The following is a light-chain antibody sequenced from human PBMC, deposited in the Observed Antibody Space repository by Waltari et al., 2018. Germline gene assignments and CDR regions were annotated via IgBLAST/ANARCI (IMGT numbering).Light chain of an antibody. CDR3: AVWDDSLSGRV. Sequence: QSVLTQPPSASGTPGQRVTISCSGSRSNIGNNYVYWYQQPPGTAPKLLIYRNNQRPSGCPDRCSGSQYGNSAPLASSGLRSEDEADYYCAVWDDSLSGRVFGGGTKVTVL. J-gene: IGLJ3*02. V-gene: IGLV1-47*01. CDR2: RNN. CDR1: RSNIGNNY.